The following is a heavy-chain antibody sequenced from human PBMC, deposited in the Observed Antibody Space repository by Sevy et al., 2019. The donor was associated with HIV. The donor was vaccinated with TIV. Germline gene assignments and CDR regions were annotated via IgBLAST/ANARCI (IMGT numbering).Heavy chain of an antibody. CDR3: ARRGYTLTRVPFFDY. CDR2: IYFSGST. D-gene: IGHD4-17*01. Sequence: SETLSLTCTVSGGSMSSGSYYWGWIRQPPGKGLEWIGSIYFSGSTYYNPSLKSRVTMSVDTSKNQFSLKLSSVTAADTAVYYCARRGYTLTRVPFFDYWGQGTLVTVSS. J-gene: IGHJ4*02. V-gene: IGHV4-39*01. CDR1: GGSMSSGSYY.